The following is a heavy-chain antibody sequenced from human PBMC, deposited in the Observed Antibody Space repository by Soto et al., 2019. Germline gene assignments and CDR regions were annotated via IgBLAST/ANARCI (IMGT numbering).Heavy chain of an antibody. D-gene: IGHD2-15*01. CDR2: MNPNSGNT. V-gene: IGHV1-8*01. Sequence: GASVKVSCKASGYTFISYDINWVRQATGQGLEWMGWMNPNSGNTGYAQNFQGRVTMTRNTSISTAYMELRGLRSDDTAVYYYARVGLHYCSGGSCYSYFDYWGQGTLVTVSS. J-gene: IGHJ4*02. CDR1: GYTFISYD. CDR3: ARVGLHYCSGGSCYSYFDY.